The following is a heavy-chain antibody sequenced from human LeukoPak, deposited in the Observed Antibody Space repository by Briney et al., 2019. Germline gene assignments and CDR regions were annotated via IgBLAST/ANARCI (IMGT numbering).Heavy chain of an antibody. CDR1: GGSFSGYY. D-gene: IGHD3-22*01. J-gene: IGHJ3*02. CDR3: ARRTRLKHYYDSPGAFDI. CDR2: INHSGST. Sequence: SETLSLTCAVYGGSFSGYYWSWIRQPPGKGLEWIGEINHSGSTNYNPSLKSRVTISVDTSKNQFSLKLSSVTAADTAVYYCARRTRLKHYYDSPGAFDIWGQGTMVTVSS. V-gene: IGHV4-34*01.